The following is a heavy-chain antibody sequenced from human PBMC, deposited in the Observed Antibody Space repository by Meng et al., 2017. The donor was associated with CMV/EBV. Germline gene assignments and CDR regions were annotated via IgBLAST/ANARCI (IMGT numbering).Heavy chain of an antibody. V-gene: IGHV4-61*01. CDR3: ARAYGN. Sequence: GSLRLSCTVSGGSVSSGSFYWNWIRQPPGKGLEWIGFIYYTGSTNYNPSLKSRVTMSVDTSKNQFSLKLSSVTAADTAVYYCARAYGNWGQGTLVTVSS. CDR2: IYYTGST. CDR1: GGSVSSGSFY. J-gene: IGHJ4*02. D-gene: IGHD4-17*01.